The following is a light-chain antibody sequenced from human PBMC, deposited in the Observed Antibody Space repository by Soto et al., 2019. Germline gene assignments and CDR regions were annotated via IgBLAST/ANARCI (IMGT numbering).Light chain of an antibody. V-gene: IGLV2-14*01. Sequence: SALTQPASVSGSPGQSITISCTGTSSDVGAYNYVSWYQHHPGKAPKLMIYEVSNRPSGVSNRFSGSKSGNTASLTISGLQTEDEADYYCSSYTSNSTPWVFGGGTKLTVL. CDR1: SSDVGAYNY. CDR3: SSYTSNSTPWV. CDR2: EVS. J-gene: IGLJ3*02.